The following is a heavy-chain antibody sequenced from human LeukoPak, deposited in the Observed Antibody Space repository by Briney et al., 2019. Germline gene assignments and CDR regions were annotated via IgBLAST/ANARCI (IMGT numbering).Heavy chain of an antibody. Sequence: GGSLRLSCAASGFTFSNYAMNWVRQAPGKGLEWVSSISESGDKTVYADSVRGRFTISRDNSQNTLYLQMNSLRAEDTALYYCAKQWVDCWGQGTLVTVSS. D-gene: IGHD1-26*01. CDR3: AKQWVDC. CDR2: ISESGDKT. J-gene: IGHJ4*02. V-gene: IGHV3-23*01. CDR1: GFTFSNYA.